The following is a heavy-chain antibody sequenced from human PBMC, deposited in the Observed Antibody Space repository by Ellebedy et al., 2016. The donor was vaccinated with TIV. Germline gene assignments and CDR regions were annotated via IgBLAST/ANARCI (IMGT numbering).Heavy chain of an antibody. CDR1: GYTFTSYY. D-gene: IGHD3-10*02. CDR2: INPSGGNT. V-gene: IGHV1-46*01. Sequence: ASVKVSCXASGYTFTSYYMHWVRQAPGQGLEWMGIINPSGGNTNYAQKFQGRVTMTRDTSTSTVYMELSSLRSEDTAVYYCARVLGSGSYANYYYYGMDVWGQGTTVTVSS. J-gene: IGHJ6*02. CDR3: ARVLGSGSYANYYYYGMDV.